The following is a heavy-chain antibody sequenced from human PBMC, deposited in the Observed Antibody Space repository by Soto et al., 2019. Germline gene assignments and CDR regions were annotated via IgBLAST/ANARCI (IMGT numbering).Heavy chain of an antibody. CDR3: TTVGPYCSSTSCEALDI. CDR1: GFTFSNAW. CDR2: IKSKTDGGTT. D-gene: IGHD2-2*01. V-gene: IGHV3-15*01. Sequence: GGSLRLSCAASGFTFSNAWMSWVRQAPGKGLEWVGRIKSKTDGGTTDYAAPVKGRFTISRDDSKNTLYLQMNSLKTEDTAVYYCTTVGPYCSSTSCEALDIWGQGTMVTVSS. J-gene: IGHJ3*02.